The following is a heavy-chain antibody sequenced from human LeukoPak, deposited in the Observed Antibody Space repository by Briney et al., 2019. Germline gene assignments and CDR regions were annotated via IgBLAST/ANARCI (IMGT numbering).Heavy chain of an antibody. CDR2: INSDGSDT. D-gene: IGHD3-22*01. J-gene: IGHJ5*02. CDR1: GFTFSSYW. Sequence: GGSLRLSCAASGFTFSSYWMHWVRQAPGKGLVWVSHINSDGSDTSYADSVKGRFTIARDNAKNSVYLQMNRLRDEDTAVYHCARAGITMSGQWWFDPWGQATLVTVSS. V-gene: IGHV3-74*01. CDR3: ARAGITMSGQWWFDP.